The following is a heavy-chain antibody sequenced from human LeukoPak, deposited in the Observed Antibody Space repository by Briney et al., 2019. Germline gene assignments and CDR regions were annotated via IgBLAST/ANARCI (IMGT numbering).Heavy chain of an antibody. D-gene: IGHD3-10*02. J-gene: IGHJ6*03. CDR1: GFTFSSYA. CDR3: ARDMSVVLPSSYMDV. V-gene: IGHV3-30*04. Sequence: PGRSLRLSCAASGFTFSSYAIHWVRQAPGKGLEWVALISYDGSNKYYADSVKGRFTISRDNSKNTLYLQMNSLRAEDTAVYYCARDMSVVLPSSYMDVWGKGTTVTVSS. CDR2: ISYDGSNK.